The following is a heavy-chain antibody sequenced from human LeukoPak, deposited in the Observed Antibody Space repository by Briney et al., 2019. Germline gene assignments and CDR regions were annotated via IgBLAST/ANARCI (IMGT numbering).Heavy chain of an antibody. CDR2: ISSSSSYI. CDR1: GFTFSRYT. CDR3: AKDDAWGRFQD. D-gene: IGHD3-16*01. Sequence: AGGSLRLSCAASGFTFSRYTMNWVRQAPGKGLEWVSSISSSSSYIYYADSVKGQFTISRDNSKNMVYLQMNSLRAEDTAVYYCAKDDAWGRFQDWGQGTLVTVSS. J-gene: IGHJ1*01. V-gene: IGHV3-21*04.